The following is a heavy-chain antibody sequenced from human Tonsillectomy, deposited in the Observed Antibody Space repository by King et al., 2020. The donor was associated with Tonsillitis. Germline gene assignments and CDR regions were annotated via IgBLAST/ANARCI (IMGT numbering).Heavy chain of an antibody. J-gene: IGHJ2*01. Sequence: QLQESGPGLVRPSETLSLTCTVSGAAVSDYYWTWIRQPPGNGLEWIGSISYSGSTNYNPSLKSPVTISMDTSKNHFSLNLRSVTAADTAFYYCARDRPNWGDWYFDLWGRGTLVTVSS. CDR2: ISYSGST. CDR1: GAAVSDYY. CDR3: ARDRPNWGDWYFDL. D-gene: IGHD7-27*01. V-gene: IGHV4-59*02.